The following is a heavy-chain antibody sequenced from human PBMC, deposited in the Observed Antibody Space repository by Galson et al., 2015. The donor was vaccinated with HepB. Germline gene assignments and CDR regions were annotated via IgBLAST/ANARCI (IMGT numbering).Heavy chain of an antibody. Sequence: SLRLSCAASGFTFSSYSMNWVRQAPGKGLEWVSSISSSSSYIYYADSVKGRFTISRDNAKNSLYLQMNSLRAEDTAVYYCAGGDQAGKKTTIFYPMIDYWGQGTLVTVSS. D-gene: IGHD3-9*01. CDR2: ISSSSSYI. CDR3: AGGDQAGKKTTIFYPMIDY. V-gene: IGHV3-21*01. CDR1: GFTFSSYS. J-gene: IGHJ4*02.